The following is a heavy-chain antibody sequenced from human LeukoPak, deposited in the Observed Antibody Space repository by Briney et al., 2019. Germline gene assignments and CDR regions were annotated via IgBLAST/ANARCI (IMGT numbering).Heavy chain of an antibody. CDR1: GFTFSSYE. D-gene: IGHD3-10*02. J-gene: IGHJ6*04. Sequence: PGGSLRLSCAASGFTFSSYEMNWVSQAPGKGLEWVSYISSSGSTIYYADSVKGRFTISRDNAKNSLYLKMNSLRAEDTAVYYCAELGITMIGGVWGKGTTVTISS. CDR3: AELGITMIGGV. CDR2: ISSSGSTI. V-gene: IGHV3-48*03.